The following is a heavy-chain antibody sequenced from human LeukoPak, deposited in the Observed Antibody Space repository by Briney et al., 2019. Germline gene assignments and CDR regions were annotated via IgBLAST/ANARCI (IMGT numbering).Heavy chain of an antibody. Sequence: GASVKVSCKASGYTFTDNYMHWVRQARGQGLEWMGWINSNSCCTNYAQKLQGRVTMTTDTSTSTAYMELKSLRSDDTAVYYCARDRTEYSSSGVNFDYWGQGTLVTVSS. D-gene: IGHD6-6*01. J-gene: IGHJ4*02. CDR2: INSNSCCT. CDR1: GYTFTDNY. V-gene: IGHV1-2*02. CDR3: ARDRTEYSSSGVNFDY.